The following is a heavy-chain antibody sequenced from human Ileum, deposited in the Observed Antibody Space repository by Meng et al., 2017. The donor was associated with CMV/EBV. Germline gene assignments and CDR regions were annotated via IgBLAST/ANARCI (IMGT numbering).Heavy chain of an antibody. CDR1: IRGGTYS. CDR2: IYYSGSP. J-gene: IGHJ4*02. Sequence: IRGGTYSWAWIRQQPGKGLGWIGSIYYSGSPYYNPALRGRVTMSVDTSRSHFSLNVSSVTAADTAAYYCARHGSSTSSLVWSFFFDYWGQGTLVTVSS. V-gene: IGHV4-39*01. D-gene: IGHD2-2*01. CDR3: ARHGSSTSSLVWSFFFDY.